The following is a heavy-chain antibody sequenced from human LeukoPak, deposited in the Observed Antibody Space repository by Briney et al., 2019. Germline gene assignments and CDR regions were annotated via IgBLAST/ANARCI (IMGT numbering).Heavy chain of an antibody. J-gene: IGHJ5*02. CDR3: ARANRVLGSSSQTNWFDP. D-gene: IGHD6-6*01. CDR1: GYTFTGYY. V-gene: IGHV1-2*02. Sequence: ASVKVSCKASGYTFTGYYMHWVRQAPGQGLEWMGWINPNSGGTNYAQKFQGRVTMTRDMSTSTVYMELSSLRSEDTAVYYCARANRVLGSSSQTNWFDPWGQGTLVTVSS. CDR2: INPNSGGT.